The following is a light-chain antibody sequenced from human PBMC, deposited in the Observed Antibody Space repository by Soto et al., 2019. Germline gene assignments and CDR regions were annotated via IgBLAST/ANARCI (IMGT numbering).Light chain of an antibody. CDR3: SSYTSSSLYV. Sequence: QSVLTQLASVSGSPRHSITTSCTGTSSDVGGYNYVSWYQQHPGKAPKLMIYDVSNRPSGVSNRLSGSKSGNTASLTISGLQAEDEDDYYCSSYTSSSLYVFGTGTKVIV. CDR1: SSDVGGYNY. J-gene: IGLJ1*01. CDR2: DVS. V-gene: IGLV2-14*03.